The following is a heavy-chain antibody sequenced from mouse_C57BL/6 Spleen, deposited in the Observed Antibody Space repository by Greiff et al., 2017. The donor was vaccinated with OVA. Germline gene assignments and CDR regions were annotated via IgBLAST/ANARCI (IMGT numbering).Heavy chain of an antibody. CDR1: GYTFTDYE. V-gene: IGHV1-15*01. CDR3: TRSVTTRGVDY. J-gene: IGHJ2*01. CDR2: IDPETGGT. Sequence: QVQLQQSGAELERPGASVTLSCKASGYTFTDYEMHWVKQTPVHGLEWIGAIDPETGGTAYNQKFKGKAILTADKSSSTAYMELRSLTSEDSAVYYCTRSVTTRGVDYWGQGTTLTVSS. D-gene: IGHD2-2*01.